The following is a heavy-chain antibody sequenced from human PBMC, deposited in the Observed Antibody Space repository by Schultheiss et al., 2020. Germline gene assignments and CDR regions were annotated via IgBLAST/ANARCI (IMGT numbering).Heavy chain of an antibody. CDR2: IYYSGST. CDR1: GGSISSGGYY. J-gene: IGHJ5*02. V-gene: IGHV4-31*03. CDR3: ARIYRTGANWFDP. D-gene: IGHD1-26*01. Sequence: SETLSLTCTVSGGSISSGGYYWSWIRQHPGKGLEWIGYIYYSGSTYYNPSLKSRVTISVDTSKNQFSLKLSSVTAADTAVYYCARIYRTGANWFDPWGQGTLVTVSS.